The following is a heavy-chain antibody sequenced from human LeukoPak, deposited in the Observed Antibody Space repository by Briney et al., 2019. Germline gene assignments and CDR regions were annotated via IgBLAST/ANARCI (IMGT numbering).Heavy chain of an antibody. V-gene: IGHV3-23*01. CDR2: ISGSGGST. Sequence: GGSLRLSCAASGFIFSDYEMNWVRQAPGKGLEWVSAISGSGGSTYYADSVKGRFTISRDNSKNTLYLQMNSLRAEDTAVYYCAKVLSGGVVTAIAFDYWGQGTLVTVSS. J-gene: IGHJ4*02. CDR3: AKVLSGGVVTAIAFDY. CDR1: GFIFSDYE. D-gene: IGHD2-21*02.